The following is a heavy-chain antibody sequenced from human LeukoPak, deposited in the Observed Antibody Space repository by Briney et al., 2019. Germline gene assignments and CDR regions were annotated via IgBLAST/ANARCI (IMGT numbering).Heavy chain of an antibody. CDR1: GFTFTSSA. Sequence: SVKVSCKASGFTFTSSAMQWVRQPRGQRLEWIGWIVVGSGNTNYAQKFQERVTITRDMSTSTAYMELSSLRSEDTAVYYCAAGWVCSGGSCYYYFDYWGQGTLVTVSS. V-gene: IGHV1-58*02. CDR2: IVVGSGNT. J-gene: IGHJ4*02. CDR3: AAGWVCSGGSCYYYFDY. D-gene: IGHD2-15*01.